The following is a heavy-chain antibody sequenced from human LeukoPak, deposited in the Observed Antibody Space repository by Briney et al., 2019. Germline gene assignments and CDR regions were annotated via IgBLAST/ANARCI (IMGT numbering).Heavy chain of an antibody. J-gene: IGHJ4*02. CDR2: FSGSISKI. V-gene: IGHV3-21*04. CDR3: ARDNPPDY. Sequence: PGGSLRLSCAASGFNFTTHAMAWVRQAPGKGLEWVSSFSGSISKIYYASSVRGRFTISRDNAKNSLYLQLNSLRAEDTALYYCARDNPPDYWGQGTLVTVSS. CDR1: GFNFTTHA.